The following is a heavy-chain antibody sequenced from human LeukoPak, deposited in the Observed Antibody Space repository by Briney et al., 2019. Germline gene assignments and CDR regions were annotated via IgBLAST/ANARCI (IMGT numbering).Heavy chain of an antibody. V-gene: IGHV4-38-2*02. CDR3: ARENHWNYPHDFDY. CDR1: GYSISSGYY. Sequence: SETLSLTCTVSGYSISSGYYWGWIRQPPGKGLEWIGSIYHSGSTYYNPSLKSRVTISVDTSKNQFSLKLSSVTAADTAVYYCARENHWNYPHDFDYWGQGTLVTVSS. J-gene: IGHJ4*02. CDR2: IYHSGST. D-gene: IGHD1-7*01.